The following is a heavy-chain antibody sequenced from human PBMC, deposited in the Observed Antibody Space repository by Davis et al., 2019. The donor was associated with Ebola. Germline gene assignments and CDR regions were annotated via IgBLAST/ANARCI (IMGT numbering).Heavy chain of an antibody. CDR3: AKSVQLWLRATLNFDY. J-gene: IGHJ4*02. Sequence: GGSLRLSCAASGFTFSSYAMHWVRQAPGKGLEWVAVISYDGSNKYYADSVKGRFTISRDNSKNTLYLQMNSLRAEDTAVYYCAKSVQLWLRATLNFDYWGQGTLVTVSS. CDR1: GFTFSSYA. V-gene: IGHV3-30*04. CDR2: ISYDGSNK. D-gene: IGHD5-18*01.